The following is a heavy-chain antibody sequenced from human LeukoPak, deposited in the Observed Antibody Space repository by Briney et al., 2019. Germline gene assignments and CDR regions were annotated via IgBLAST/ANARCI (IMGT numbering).Heavy chain of an antibody. D-gene: IGHD3-10*01. V-gene: IGHV3-30*18. Sequence: GGSLRLSCAASGITISNYGMHCVRQAPGKGLEWVAVISYDGRNKYYSESVKGRFTISRDDSKNTLYLQMNSLRPEDTAVYYCANDFLFGESGGRYYFGSWGQRTLVTVSS. CDR1: GITISNYG. J-gene: IGHJ4*02. CDR3: ANDFLFGESGGRYYFGS. CDR2: ISYDGRNK.